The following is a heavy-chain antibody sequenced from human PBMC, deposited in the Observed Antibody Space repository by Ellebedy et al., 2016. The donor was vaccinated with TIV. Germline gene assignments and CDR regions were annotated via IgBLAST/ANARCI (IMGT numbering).Heavy chain of an antibody. J-gene: IGHJ3*02. D-gene: IGHD5-24*01. CDR2: ISSNGGST. CDR3: VKVRRWLQLGGDDAFDI. CDR1: GFTFSSYA. V-gene: IGHV3-64D*06. Sequence: GGSLRLSXSASGFTFSSYAMHWVRQAPGKGLEYVSAISSNGGSTYYADSVKGRFTISRDNSKNTLYLQMSSLRAEDTAVYYCVKVRRWLQLGGDDAFDIWGQGTMVTVSS.